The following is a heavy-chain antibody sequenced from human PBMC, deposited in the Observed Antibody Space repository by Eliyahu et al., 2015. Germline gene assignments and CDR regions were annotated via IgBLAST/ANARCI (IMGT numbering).Heavy chain of an antibody. CDR1: GFXFSSYG. D-gene: IGHD6-19*01. CDR2: IXGSGGRT. V-gene: IGHV3-23*01. J-gene: IGHJ4*02. CDR3: AKDRGIAVAGTGGFDY. Sequence: EVQLLESGGGLVQPGGSLRLSCAASGFXFSSYGITWVRXAPGXGLEWVSAIXGSGGRTFYADSVKGRFTISRDNSKNTLYVQMNSLRAEDTAVYYCAKDRGIAVAGTGGFDYWGQGTLVTVSS.